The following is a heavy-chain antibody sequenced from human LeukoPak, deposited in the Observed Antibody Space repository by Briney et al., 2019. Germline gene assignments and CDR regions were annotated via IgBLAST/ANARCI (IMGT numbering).Heavy chain of an antibody. V-gene: IGHV4-59*01. CDR2: IYYSGST. CDR1: GGSISSYY. D-gene: IGHD6-6*01. Sequence: SETLSLTCTVSGGSISSYYWSWIRQPPGKGLEWIGYIYYSGSTNYNPSLKSRVTISVDTSKNQFSLKLSSVTAADTAVYYCAREVDSSYSGDWFDPWGQGTLVTVSS. CDR3: AREVDSSYSGDWFDP. J-gene: IGHJ5*02.